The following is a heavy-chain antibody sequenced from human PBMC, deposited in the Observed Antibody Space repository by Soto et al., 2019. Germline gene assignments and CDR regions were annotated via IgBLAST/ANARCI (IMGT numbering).Heavy chain of an antibody. Sequence: ASVKVSCKASGYTFTSYAMHWVRQAPGQRLEWMGWINAGNGNTKYSQKYQGRVTITRDTSASTAYMELSSLRSEDTSVYYCARDVVVAATGHYYYYSMDLWGKGTTVTVSS. V-gene: IGHV1-3*01. CDR2: INAGNGNT. CDR3: ARDVVVAATGHYYYYSMDL. D-gene: IGHD2-15*01. CDR1: GYTFTSYA. J-gene: IGHJ6*04.